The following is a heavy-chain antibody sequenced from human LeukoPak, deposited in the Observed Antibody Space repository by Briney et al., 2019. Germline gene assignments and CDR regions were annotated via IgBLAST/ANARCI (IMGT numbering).Heavy chain of an antibody. Sequence: KSSETLSLTCAVYGGSFSGYYWSWIRQLPGKGLEWIGEINHSGSTNYNPSLKSRVTISVDTSKNQFSLKLSSVTAADTAVYYCASGGGYAYYWGQGTLVTVSS. CDR1: GGSFSGYY. D-gene: IGHD3-16*01. CDR3: ASGGGYAYY. V-gene: IGHV4-34*01. CDR2: INHSGST. J-gene: IGHJ4*02.